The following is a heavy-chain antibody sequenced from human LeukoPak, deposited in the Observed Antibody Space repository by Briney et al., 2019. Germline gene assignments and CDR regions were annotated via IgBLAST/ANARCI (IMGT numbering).Heavy chain of an antibody. D-gene: IGHD3-3*01. CDR2: IYYGGSS. J-gene: IGHJ4*02. Sequence: PSETLSLTCTVSGGSLSSSSYYSGGIRQPPGKWMEWIGSIYYGGSSYYNPSLKSRVTISVDKSKNQFSLKLSSVTAADTAVYYCASSPDTIFGVDYYFDYWGQGTLVTVSS. V-gene: IGHV4-39*01. CDR1: GGSLSSSSYY. CDR3: ASSPDTIFGVDYYFDY.